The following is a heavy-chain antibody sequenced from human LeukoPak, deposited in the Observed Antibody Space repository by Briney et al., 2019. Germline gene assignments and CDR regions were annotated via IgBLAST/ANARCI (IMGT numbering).Heavy chain of an antibody. D-gene: IGHD3-22*01. CDR2: IKADSGGT. Sequence: ASVKVSCKASGYTFTGYYMHWVRQAPGQGLEWMGWIKADSGGTNYAEKFQGRVTMTRDTSISTVYMDLSRPRSDDTAVYHCATSGYPYNAFDIWGQGTMVTVSS. V-gene: IGHV1-2*02. CDR1: GYTFTGYY. CDR3: ATSGYPYNAFDI. J-gene: IGHJ3*02.